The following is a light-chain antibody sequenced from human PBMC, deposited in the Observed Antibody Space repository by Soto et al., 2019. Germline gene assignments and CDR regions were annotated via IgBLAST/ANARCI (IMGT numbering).Light chain of an antibody. CDR1: QSLIDSDGNTY. CDR3: MESTHLPRT. V-gene: IGKV2-30*01. J-gene: IGKJ1*01. Sequence: DVVMTQSPLSLPVTLGQPASISCSSSQSLIDSDGNTYLNWFQQRPGQSPRRLIHKVSNRDSVVPDRFSSSGSGTDFALEISRVEVDDVGLYYCMESTHLPRTFDQGTKVEIK. CDR2: KVS.